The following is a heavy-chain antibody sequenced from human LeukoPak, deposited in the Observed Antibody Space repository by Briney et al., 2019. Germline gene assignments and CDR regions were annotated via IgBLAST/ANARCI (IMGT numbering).Heavy chain of an antibody. CDR3: ARPSGESSPWGAFDI. V-gene: IGHV5-51*01. CDR1: GYSFTSYW. D-gene: IGHD3-16*02. CDR2: IYPGDSDT. Sequence: GESLKISCKGSGYSFTSYWIGWVRQMPGKGLEWMGIIYPGDSDTRYSPSFQGQVTISADKSISTAYLQWSSLKASDTAMYYCARPSGESSPWGAFDIWGQGTMVTVSS. J-gene: IGHJ3*02.